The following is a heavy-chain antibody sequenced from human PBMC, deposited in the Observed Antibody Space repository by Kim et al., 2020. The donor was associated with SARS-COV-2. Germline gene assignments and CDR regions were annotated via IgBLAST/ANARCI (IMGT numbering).Heavy chain of an antibody. V-gene: IGHV1-18*01. CDR1: GYTFTSYG. CDR2: ISAYNGNT. D-gene: IGHD6-13*01. Sequence: ASVKVSCKASGYTFTSYGISWVRQAPGQGLEWMGWISAYNGNTNYAQKLQGRVTMTTDTSTSTAYMELRSLRSDDTAVYYCARDRADSWQQLVRGYYYYGMDVWGQGTTVTVSS. J-gene: IGHJ6*02. CDR3: ARDRADSWQQLVRGYYYYGMDV.